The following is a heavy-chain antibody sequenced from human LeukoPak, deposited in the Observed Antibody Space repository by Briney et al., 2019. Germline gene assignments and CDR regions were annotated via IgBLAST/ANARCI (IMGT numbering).Heavy chain of an antibody. V-gene: IGHV4-39*01. CDR3: ARLVGVWTPP. D-gene: IGHD2-8*01. Sequence: SETLSLTCSVSGVSISSSNSYWGWIRQPPGKGLEWIGSIYYTGNTYYNASLKSRVTISIDTSKNQFSLKLTSVTAADTAVYYCARLVGVWTPPWGQGTLVTVSS. J-gene: IGHJ5*02. CDR1: GVSISSSNSY. CDR2: IYYTGNT.